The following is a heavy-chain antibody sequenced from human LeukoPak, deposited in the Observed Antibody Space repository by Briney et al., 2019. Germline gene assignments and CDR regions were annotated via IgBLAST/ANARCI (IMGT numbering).Heavy chain of an antibody. CDR2: ISWNSGSI. CDR3: ACTGATVTSRDDAFDI. Sequence: PGGSLRLSCAASGFTFDDYAMHWVRQAPGKGLEWVSGISWNSGSIGYADSVKGRFTISRDNAKNSLYLQMNSLRAEDTALYYCACTGATVTSRDDAFDIWGQGTMVTVSS. D-gene: IGHD4-17*01. V-gene: IGHV3-9*01. CDR1: GFTFDDYA. J-gene: IGHJ3*02.